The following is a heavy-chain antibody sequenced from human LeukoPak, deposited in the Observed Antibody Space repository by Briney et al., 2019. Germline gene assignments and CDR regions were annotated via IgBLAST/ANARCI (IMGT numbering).Heavy chain of an antibody. Sequence: PGGSLRLSCAASGFTFSSYSMNWVRQVPGKGLVWVSRINSGGSRTTYADSVKGRFTISRDNAKNTLYLQMDSLRAEDTGVYYCARSNQADDYWGQGTLVTVSS. D-gene: IGHD1-14*01. V-gene: IGHV3-74*01. J-gene: IGHJ4*02. CDR2: INSGGSRT. CDR3: ARSNQADDY. CDR1: GFTFSSYS.